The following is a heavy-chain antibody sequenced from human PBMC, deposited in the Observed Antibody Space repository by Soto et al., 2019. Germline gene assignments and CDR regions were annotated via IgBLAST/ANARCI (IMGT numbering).Heavy chain of an antibody. J-gene: IGHJ1*01. CDR2: INAGNGNT. V-gene: IGHV1-3*01. Sequence: QVQLVQSGAEVKKPGASVKVSCKASGYTFTSYAMHWVRQAPGQRLEWMGWINAGNGNTKYSQKFQGRVTITRDTSASTAYMELSSLRSEDTAVYYCARVPCSGGSCYSIPYFQHWGQGTLVTVSS. CDR1: GYTFTSYA. CDR3: ARVPCSGGSCYSIPYFQH. D-gene: IGHD2-15*01.